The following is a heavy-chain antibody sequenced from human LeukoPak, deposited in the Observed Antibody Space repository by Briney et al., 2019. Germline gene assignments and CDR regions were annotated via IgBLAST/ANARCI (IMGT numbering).Heavy chain of an antibody. D-gene: IGHD3-10*01. J-gene: IGHJ4*02. CDR1: GFTFSSPA. CDR2: ISGNDGST. V-gene: IGHV3-23*01. Sequence: GGSLRLSCAASGFTFSSPAMSWVRQAPGKGLEWVSSISGNDGSTYYADSGKGRFTISRDNSKNTLYLQMKSLRAEDTAVYYCAKNDYYGSGSYLFDYWGRGTLVTVSS. CDR3: AKNDYYGSGSYLFDY.